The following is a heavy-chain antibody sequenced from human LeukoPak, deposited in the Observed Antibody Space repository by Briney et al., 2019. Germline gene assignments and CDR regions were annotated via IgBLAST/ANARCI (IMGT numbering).Heavy chain of an antibody. CDR1: GVSISNKF. CDR2: ISYTGTT. D-gene: IGHD3-3*01. V-gene: IGHV4-59*01. CDR3: ARDTSGYYGRYEH. Sequence: SETLSLTCDVSGVSISNKFWSWIRHPPGKGLEWIGYISYTGTTNYNPSLQSRVTISVDTSKNQLSLKVTSMTAADTAVYYCARDTSGYYGRYEHWGQGTLVTVSS. J-gene: IGHJ4*02.